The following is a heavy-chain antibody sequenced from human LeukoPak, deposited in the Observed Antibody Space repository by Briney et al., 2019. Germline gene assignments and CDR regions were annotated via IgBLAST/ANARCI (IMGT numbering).Heavy chain of an antibody. CDR2: IRAYNGDT. V-gene: IGHV1-18*01. CDR1: PDTFTRYG. D-gene: IGHD6-19*01. CDR3: ATTTATSGSSLY. Sequence: ASVKVSCKASPDTFTRYGITWVRQAPGQGLEWMGWIRAYNGDTNYEQKFQGRVTMTAERSTNTAYMELRGLTFDDTAVFYCATTTATSGSSLYWGQGTLVNVAS. J-gene: IGHJ4*02.